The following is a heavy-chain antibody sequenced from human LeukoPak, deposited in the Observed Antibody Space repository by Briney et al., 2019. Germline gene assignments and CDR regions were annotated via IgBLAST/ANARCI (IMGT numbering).Heavy chain of an antibody. CDR2: IKSKTDGGTT. V-gene: IGHV3-15*01. D-gene: IGHD3-10*01. CDR3: TMDKRWFGELVSY. J-gene: IGHJ4*02. Sequence: PGGSLRLSCAASGFTFSNAWMSWVRQAPGKGLEWVGRIKSKTDGGTTDYAAPVKGRFTISRDDSKNTLYLQMNSLKTEDTAVYYCTMDKRWFGELVSYWGQGTLVTVSS. CDR1: GFTFSNAW.